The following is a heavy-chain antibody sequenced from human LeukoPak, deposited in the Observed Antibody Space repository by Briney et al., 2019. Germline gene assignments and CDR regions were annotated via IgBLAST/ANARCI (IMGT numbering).Heavy chain of an antibody. CDR1: GFTFGDYA. V-gene: IGHV3-49*04. D-gene: IGHD2-2*01. CDR2: IRSKAYGGTT. J-gene: IGHJ4*02. CDR3: TRGGRGAVVPAPIAQ. Sequence: PGGSLRLSCTASGFTFGDYAMSWVRQAPGKGLEWVGFIRSKAYGGTTEYAASVKGRFTISRDDSKSIAYLQMNSLKTEDTAVYYCTRGGRGAVVPAPIAQWRQGTLVTVSS.